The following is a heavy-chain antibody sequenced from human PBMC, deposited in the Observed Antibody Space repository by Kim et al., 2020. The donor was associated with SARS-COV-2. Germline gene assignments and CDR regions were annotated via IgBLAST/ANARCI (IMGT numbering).Heavy chain of an antibody. Sequence: GGSLRLSCAASGFTFDDYAMHWVRQAPGKGLEWVSLISGDGGSTYYADSVKDRFTISRDNSKNSLYLQMNSLRTEDTALYYCAKDIPTYSSSWYAAPPGYYFDYWGQGTLVTVSS. V-gene: IGHV3-43*02. CDR3: AKDIPTYSSSWYAAPPGYYFDY. J-gene: IGHJ4*02. CDR1: GFTFDDYA. D-gene: IGHD6-13*01. CDR2: ISGDGGST.